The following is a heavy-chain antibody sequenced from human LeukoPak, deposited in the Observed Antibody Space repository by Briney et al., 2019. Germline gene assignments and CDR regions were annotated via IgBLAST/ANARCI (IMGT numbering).Heavy chain of an antibody. Sequence: SETLSLTCAVYGGSFSGYYWSWIRQPPGKGLEWIGEINHSGSTNYNPSLKSRVTISVDTSKNQFSLKLSSVTAADTAVYYCARHRGHYYDFWSGYLPGGFDPWGQGTLVTVSS. CDR2: INHSGST. CDR1: GGSFSGYY. CDR3: ARHRGHYYDFWSGYLPGGFDP. D-gene: IGHD3-3*01. V-gene: IGHV4-34*01. J-gene: IGHJ5*02.